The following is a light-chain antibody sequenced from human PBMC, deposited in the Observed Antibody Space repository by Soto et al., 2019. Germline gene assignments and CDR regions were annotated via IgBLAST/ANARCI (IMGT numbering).Light chain of an antibody. V-gene: IGKV1-5*01. CDR2: GAS. J-gene: IGKJ4*01. CDR1: QSTNSW. Sequence: DIQMTQSPSTLSASVGDRVTITCRASQSTNSWLAWHQQKPGKAPKLLIYGASTLQSGVPARFSGSESGAVFTLRISSPQSEDFATYYCQQLNSYPLTFGGGTKVDIK. CDR3: QQLNSYPLT.